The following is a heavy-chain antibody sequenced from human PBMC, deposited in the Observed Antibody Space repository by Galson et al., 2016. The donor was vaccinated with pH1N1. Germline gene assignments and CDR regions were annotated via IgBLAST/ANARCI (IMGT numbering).Heavy chain of an antibody. Sequence: SETLSLTCTVSGASVSSHYWSWIRQPPGKGLEWIGNIDYKRNTNYTPSLKSRVTISLDTSRNRFSLNLNSVTAAETAVYFCARVVTPQWVVGYYYGMDVWGQGPTVTVSS. D-gene: IGHD4-23*01. CDR3: ARVVTPQWVVGYYYGMDV. J-gene: IGHJ6*02. V-gene: IGHV4-59*02. CDR2: IDYKRNT. CDR1: GASVSSHY.